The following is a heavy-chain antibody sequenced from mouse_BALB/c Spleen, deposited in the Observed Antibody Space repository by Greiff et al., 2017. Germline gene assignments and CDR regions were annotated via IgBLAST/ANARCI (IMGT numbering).Heavy chain of an antibody. V-gene: IGHV5-4*02. J-gene: IGHJ4*01. CDR1: GFTFSDYY. Sequence: EVKVEESGGGLVKPGGSLKLSCAASGFTFSDYYMYWVRQTPEKRLEWVATISDGGSYTYYPDSVKGRFTISRDNAKNNLYLQMSSLKSEDTAMYYCARDGEGMDYWGQGTSVTVSS. D-gene: IGHD2-13*01. CDR2: ISDGGSYT. CDR3: ARDGEGMDY.